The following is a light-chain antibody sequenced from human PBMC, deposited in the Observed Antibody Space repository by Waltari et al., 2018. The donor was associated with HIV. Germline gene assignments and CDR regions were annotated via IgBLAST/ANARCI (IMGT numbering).Light chain of an antibody. CDR1: SSDIGLYNI. CDR2: GVG. CDR3: SSYITTDTLV. J-gene: IGLJ3*02. V-gene: IGLV2-14*03. Sequence: QSALTQPASVSGSLGQSMTISCTGTSSDIGLYNIVSWYQQHPGKAPHHVIHGVGTRPSGVSDRFSGSKSGNTASLTISTLQAEDEADYYCSSYITTDTLVFGGGTKLTVL.